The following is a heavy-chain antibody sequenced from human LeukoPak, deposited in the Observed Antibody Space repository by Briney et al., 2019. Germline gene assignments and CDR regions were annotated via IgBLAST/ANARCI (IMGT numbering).Heavy chain of an antibody. J-gene: IGHJ5*02. V-gene: IGHV3-30*02. CDR2: IQNDGGNE. D-gene: IGHD3-10*02. CDR3: ARSYVLNFFNP. CDR1: GFTFSTFH. Sequence: GGPLRLSCATSGFTFSTFHMHWVRQAPGGVPEWVAFIQNDGGNEYYGDSVKGRFTISRDNSKSTLYLQLNSLTTEDTAVYYCARSYVLNFFNPWGQGTLVTVSS.